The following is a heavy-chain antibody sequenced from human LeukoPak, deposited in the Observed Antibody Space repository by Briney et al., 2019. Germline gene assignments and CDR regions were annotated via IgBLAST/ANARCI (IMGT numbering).Heavy chain of an antibody. J-gene: IGHJ3*02. V-gene: IGHV1-2*06. CDR1: GYTFTVYY. CDR2: INPNSGGT. D-gene: IGHD2/OR15-2a*01. CDR3: ARGPGDTYTFLDI. Sequence: ASVKVSCKASGYTFTVYYIHSVRQAPGQALEWMGRINPNSGGTNYAQNFQGRVTMTRDTSISTAYMELSRLTSDDSAVYYCARGPGDTYTFLDIWGRGTMVTVS.